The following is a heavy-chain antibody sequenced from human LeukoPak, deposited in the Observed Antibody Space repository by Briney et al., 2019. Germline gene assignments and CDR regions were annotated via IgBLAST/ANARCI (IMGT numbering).Heavy chain of an antibody. D-gene: IGHD6-13*01. CDR1: GYSTSSGYY. J-gene: IGHJ5*02. CDR2: IYNSGST. Sequence: SETLSLTCTVSGYSTSSGYYWGWIRQPPGKGLEWIGSIYNSGSTYYNPSLKSRVTISVDTSKNQFSLKLRSVTAADTAMYYCARAYSSSWYYNWFDPWGQGTLVTVSS. V-gene: IGHV4-38-2*02. CDR3: ARAYSSSWYYNWFDP.